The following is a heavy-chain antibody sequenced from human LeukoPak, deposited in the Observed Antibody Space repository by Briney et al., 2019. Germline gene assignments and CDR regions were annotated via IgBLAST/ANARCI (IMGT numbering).Heavy chain of an antibody. J-gene: IGHJ4*02. CDR3: ASPRMIRGTITTPFDY. CDR1: GCTFSSYS. Sequence: PGGSLRLSCAASGCTFSSYSMNWVRQAPGKGLEWVSSISSSGGHTFYSDSVKGRFTISRDNAKNSLYLQMNSLRGEDTAIYYCASPRMIRGTITTPFDYWVQGILVTVSS. CDR2: ISSSGGHT. D-gene: IGHD3-10*01. V-gene: IGHV3-21*01.